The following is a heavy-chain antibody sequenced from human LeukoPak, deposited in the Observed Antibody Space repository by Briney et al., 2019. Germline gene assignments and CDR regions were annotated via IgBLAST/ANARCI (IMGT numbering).Heavy chain of an antibody. J-gene: IGHJ3*02. V-gene: IGHV3-72*01. Sequence: GWSLRLSCAASGFTFSDHYMDWVRQAPGKGLEWVGRTRNKANSYTTENAASVRGRFTISRDDSKNSLYLQMNSLKTADTAVYYCARQSRTCSGDSCYQLDAFDIWGHGTMVTVSS. D-gene: IGHD2-15*01. CDR3: ARQSRTCSGDSCYQLDAFDI. CDR1: GFTFSDHY. CDR2: TRNKANSYTT.